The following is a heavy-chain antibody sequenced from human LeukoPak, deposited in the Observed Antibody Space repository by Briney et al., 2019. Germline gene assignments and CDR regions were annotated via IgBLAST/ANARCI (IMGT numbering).Heavy chain of an antibody. D-gene: IGHD3-16*01. V-gene: IGHV3-30*03. Sequence: GGSLRLSCAASGFTFSSYGMHWVRQAPGKGLEWVAVISYDGSSKYYADSVKGRFTISRDNSRNTLYLQMNSLRAEDTAVYYCARDIGLGFDIWGQGTMVTVSS. CDR1: GFTFSSYG. J-gene: IGHJ3*02. CDR2: ISYDGSSK. CDR3: ARDIGLGFDI.